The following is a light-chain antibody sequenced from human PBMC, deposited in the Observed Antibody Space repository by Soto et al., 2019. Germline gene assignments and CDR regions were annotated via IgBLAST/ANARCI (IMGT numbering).Light chain of an antibody. CDR1: QSISSW. V-gene: IGKV1-5*01. CDR3: QQYNSYPWT. J-gene: IGKJ1*01. Sequence: DIQMTQSPSTLSASVGDGVTITCRASQSISSWLAWYQQKPGKAPKLLIYDASSLESGVPSRFSGSGSGTEFTLTITSLQPDDFATYYCQQYNSYPWTFVQGTKVDIK. CDR2: DAS.